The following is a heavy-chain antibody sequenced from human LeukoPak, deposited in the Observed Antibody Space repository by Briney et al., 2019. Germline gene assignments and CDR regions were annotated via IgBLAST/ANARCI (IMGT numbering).Heavy chain of an antibody. CDR3: ARIYSSGWTLYYMDV. J-gene: IGHJ6*03. V-gene: IGHV5-51*01. Sequence: GESLKISCKGSGYSFTSYWIGWVRQMPGKGLEWMGIIYPGDSDTRYSPSFQGQVTISADKSISTAYLQWSSLKASDTAMYYCARIYSSGWTLYYMDVWGKGTTVTVSS. CDR2: IYPGDSDT. CDR1: GYSFTSYW. D-gene: IGHD6-19*01.